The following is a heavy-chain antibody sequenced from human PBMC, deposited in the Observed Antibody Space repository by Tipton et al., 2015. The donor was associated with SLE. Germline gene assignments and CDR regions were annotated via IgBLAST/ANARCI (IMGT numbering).Heavy chain of an antibody. D-gene: IGHD2-15*01. V-gene: IGHV4-30-2*04. CDR3: ARDVEDLCLLDY. CDR2: T. Sequence: TCYNPSLGSRVTISVDTSKNQFSLKLSSVTAADTALYYCARDVEDLCLLDYWGQGTLVTVSS. J-gene: IGHJ4*02.